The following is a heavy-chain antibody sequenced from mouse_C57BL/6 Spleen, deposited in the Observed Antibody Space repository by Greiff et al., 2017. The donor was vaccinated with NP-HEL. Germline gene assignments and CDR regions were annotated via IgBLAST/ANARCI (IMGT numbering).Heavy chain of an antibody. Sequence: EVQWVESGGGLVKPGGSLKLSCAASGFTFSSYAMSWVRQTPEKRLEWVATISDGGSYTYYPDNVKGRFTISRDNAKNNLYLQMSHLKSEDTAMYYCARDRPYDYDGYYYAMDYWGQGTSVTVSS. D-gene: IGHD2-4*01. CDR2: ISDGGSYT. J-gene: IGHJ4*01. V-gene: IGHV5-4*01. CDR3: ARDRPYDYDGYYYAMDY. CDR1: GFTFSSYA.